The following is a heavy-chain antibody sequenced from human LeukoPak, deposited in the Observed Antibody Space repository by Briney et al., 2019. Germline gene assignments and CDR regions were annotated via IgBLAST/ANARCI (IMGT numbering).Heavy chain of an antibody. D-gene: IGHD5-24*01. CDR2: ILPIFDMA. CDR3: ARDGGWLQTQNHYYYHGMDV. J-gene: IGHJ6*02. CDR1: GATFSTYA. Sequence: SVKLSCKASGATFSTYAITWVRQAPGQGLEWMGRILPIFDMANYAQKFQGRVTITADKSTRTAYMELSSLRSDDTAVYYCARDGGWLQTQNHYYYHGMDVWGQGTTVTVSS. V-gene: IGHV1-69*04.